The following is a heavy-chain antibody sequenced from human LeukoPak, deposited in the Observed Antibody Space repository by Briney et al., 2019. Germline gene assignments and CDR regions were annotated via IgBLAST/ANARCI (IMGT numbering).Heavy chain of an antibody. CDR3: ASSGYYYDSSGYYYAYYYMDV. J-gene: IGHJ6*03. CDR2: IIPIFGTA. V-gene: IGHV1-69*05. Sequence: SVKVSCKASGGTFSSYAISWVRQAPGQGLEWMGGIIPIFGTANYAQKLQGRVTITTDESTSTAYMELSSLRSEDTAVYYCASSGYYYDSSGYYYAYYYMDVWGKGTTVTVSS. CDR1: GGTFSSYA. D-gene: IGHD3-22*01.